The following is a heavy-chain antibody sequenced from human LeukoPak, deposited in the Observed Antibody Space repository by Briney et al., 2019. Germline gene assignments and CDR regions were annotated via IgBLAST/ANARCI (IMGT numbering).Heavy chain of an antibody. CDR2: IYSGGST. CDR3: ARAVHYSGGLDFDY. D-gene: IGHD3/OR15-3a*01. V-gene: IGHV3-66*01. J-gene: IGHJ4*02. CDR1: GFTVSSNY. Sequence: GGSLRLSCAASGFTVSSNYMSWVRQAPGKGLEWVSVIYSGGSTYYADSVKGRFTISRDNSKNTLYLQMNSLRAEDTAVHYCARAVHYSGGLDFDYWGQGTLVTVSS.